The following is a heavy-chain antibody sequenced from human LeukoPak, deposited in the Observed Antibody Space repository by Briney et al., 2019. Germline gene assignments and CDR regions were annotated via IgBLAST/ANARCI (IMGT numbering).Heavy chain of an antibody. CDR2: ISSSSYI. Sequence: GGSLRLSCAASGFTFSSYSMNWVRQAPGKGLEWVSSISSSSYIYYADSVKGRFTISRDNDKNSLYLQMNSLRAEDTAVYYCARDTHAYCGGDCYFKDAFDIWGQGTMVTVSS. J-gene: IGHJ3*02. CDR1: GFTFSSYS. CDR3: ARDTHAYCGGDCYFKDAFDI. V-gene: IGHV3-21*01. D-gene: IGHD2-21*02.